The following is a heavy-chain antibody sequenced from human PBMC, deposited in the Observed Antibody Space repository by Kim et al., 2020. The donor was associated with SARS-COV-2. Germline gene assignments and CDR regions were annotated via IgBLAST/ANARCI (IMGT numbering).Heavy chain of an antibody. Sequence: GGSLRLSCAASGFIFSTYDMSWVRQAPGKGLEWISAVTRDVSTFYADSVKGRFTISRDNSKNMLFLQMDSLKIEDTAVYYCAREPARRADYWGQGTLVTVSS. CDR2: VTRDVST. J-gene: IGHJ4*02. CDR1: GFIFSTYD. D-gene: IGHD1-1*01. V-gene: IGHV3-23*01. CDR3: AREPARRADY.